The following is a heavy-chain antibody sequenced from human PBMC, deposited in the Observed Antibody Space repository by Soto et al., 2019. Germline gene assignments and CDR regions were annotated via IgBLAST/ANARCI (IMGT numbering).Heavy chain of an antibody. CDR3: ARLKFYDSSGYYPLFDY. V-gene: IGHV4-59*08. CDR2: IYYIGST. CDR1: GCSISSYY. D-gene: IGHD3-22*01. Sequence: SETLSLTCTFSGCSISSYYWSWIRQPPGKGLEWIGYIYYIGSTSYNPSLKSRVTISVDTSKNQFSLKLSSVTAADTAVYYCARLKFYDSSGYYPLFDYWGQGTLVTVSS. J-gene: IGHJ4*02.